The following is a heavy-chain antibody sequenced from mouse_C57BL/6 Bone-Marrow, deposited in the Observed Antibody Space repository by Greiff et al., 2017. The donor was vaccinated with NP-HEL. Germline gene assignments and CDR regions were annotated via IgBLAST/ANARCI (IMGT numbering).Heavy chain of an antibody. CDR1: GFTFTTYA. D-gene: IGHD1-1*01. V-gene: IGHV10-3*01. CDR3: VRDSYYYGSSYWYFDV. CDR2: IRSKSSNYAT. Sequence: EVQLVESGGGLVQPKGSLKLSCAASGFTFTTYAMHWVRQAPGKGLEWVARIRSKSSNYATYYADSVKDRFTISRDDSQSMLYLQMTNLKTEDTAMYYGVRDSYYYGSSYWYFDVWGTGTTVTVSS. J-gene: IGHJ1*03.